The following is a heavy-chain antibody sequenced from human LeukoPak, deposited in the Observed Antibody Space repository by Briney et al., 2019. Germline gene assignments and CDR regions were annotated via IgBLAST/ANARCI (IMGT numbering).Heavy chain of an antibody. CDR1: GFTFDDYG. D-gene: IGHD6-13*01. CDR2: LNWNGGST. CDR3: VGGLTAAGTPAADAFDI. V-gene: IGHV3-20*04. J-gene: IGHJ3*02. Sequence: GGSLRLSCAASGFTFDDYGMSWVRQAPGKGLEWVSGLNWNGGSTGYADSVKGRFTISRDNAKNSLYLQMNSLRAEDTALYYCVGGLTAAGTPAADAFDIWGQGTMVTVSS.